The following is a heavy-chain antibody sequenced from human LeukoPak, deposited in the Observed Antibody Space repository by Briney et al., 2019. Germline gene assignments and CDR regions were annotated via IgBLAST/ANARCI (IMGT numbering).Heavy chain of an antibody. D-gene: IGHD3-3*01. CDR1: GYTFTTYA. V-gene: IGHV1-69*05. J-gene: IGHJ3*02. CDR2: IIPIFGTA. Sequence: GASVKVSCKASGYTFTTYAMHWVRQAPGQGLEWMGGIIPIFGTANYAQKFQGRVTITTDESTSTAYMELSSLRSEDTAVYYCARGGAGWSGYLDAFDIWGQGTMVTVSP. CDR3: ARGGAGWSGYLDAFDI.